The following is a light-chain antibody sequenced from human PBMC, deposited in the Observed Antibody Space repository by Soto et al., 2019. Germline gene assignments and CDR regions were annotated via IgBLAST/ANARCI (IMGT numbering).Light chain of an antibody. CDR3: ESYDSNTRV. Sequence: NFMLTQPHSVSESPGKTVTMSCTRSSGSIASNYVQWFQLRPGSAPTTVIYDDNQRPSGVPDRFSGSIDRSSNSAFLTISGLKTEDEADYFCESYDSNTRVFGGGTKLTVL. CDR1: SGSIASNY. CDR2: DDN. J-gene: IGLJ3*02. V-gene: IGLV6-57*03.